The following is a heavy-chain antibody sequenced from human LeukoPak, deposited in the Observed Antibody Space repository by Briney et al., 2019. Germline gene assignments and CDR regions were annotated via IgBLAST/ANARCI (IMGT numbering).Heavy chain of an antibody. Sequence: SVKGSCKASGGTFSSYAISWVRQAPGQGLEWMGGIIPIFGTANYAQKFQGRVTITADESTSTAYMELSSLRSEDTAVYYCARSSGSYSSLFYMHVWGKGTTVTVSS. CDR1: GGTFSSYA. D-gene: IGHD3-22*01. CDR3: ARSSGSYSSLFYMHV. CDR2: IIPIFGTA. J-gene: IGHJ6*03. V-gene: IGHV1-69*13.